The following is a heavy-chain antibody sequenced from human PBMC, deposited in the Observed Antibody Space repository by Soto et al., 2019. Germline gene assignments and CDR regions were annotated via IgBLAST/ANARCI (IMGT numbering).Heavy chain of an antibody. J-gene: IGHJ5*02. CDR2: IYYSGST. CDR3: ARDPVVRRSVGGAGAWFDP. CDR1: GGSISSGGYC. Sequence: QVQLQESGPGLVKPSQTLSLTCTVSGGSISSGGYCWSWIRQHPGKGLEWIGCIYYSGSTNYNPSLKSRGTISVYTSNNQFSLELTSVTAAHTAVYYCARDPVVRRSVGGAGAWFDPWGQGTLVTVSS. V-gene: IGHV4-31*03. D-gene: IGHD3-10*01.